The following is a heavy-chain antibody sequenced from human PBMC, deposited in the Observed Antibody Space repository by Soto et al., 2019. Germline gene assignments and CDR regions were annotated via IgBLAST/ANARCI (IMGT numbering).Heavy chain of an antibody. CDR2: ISGSGDYT. CDR1: GSTFSTYA. V-gene: IGHV3-23*01. CDR3: AHPRGFGVFDAYDI. Sequence: GGSLRLSCAASGSTFSTYAMSWVRQAPGKGLEWVSAISGSGDYTYYTDSVKGRFAISRDNSMNTLYLQMSSLRIDDTAVYYCAHPRGFGVFDAYDIWGQGTMVTVSS. J-gene: IGHJ3*02. D-gene: IGHD2-8*01.